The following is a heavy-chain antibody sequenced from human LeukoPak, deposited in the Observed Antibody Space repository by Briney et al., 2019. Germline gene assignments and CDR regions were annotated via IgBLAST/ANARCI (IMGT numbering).Heavy chain of an antibody. Sequence: ASVKVSCKASGYTFTSYYMHWVRQAPGQGLEWMGGINPSGGSTSYAQKFQGRLTMTRDTSTSTVYMELSSLRSEDTAVYYCARDRGEGYYFDYWGQGTLVTVSS. J-gene: IGHJ4*02. CDR1: GYTFTSYY. V-gene: IGHV1-46*01. D-gene: IGHD3-10*01. CDR3: ARDRGEGYYFDY. CDR2: INPSGGST.